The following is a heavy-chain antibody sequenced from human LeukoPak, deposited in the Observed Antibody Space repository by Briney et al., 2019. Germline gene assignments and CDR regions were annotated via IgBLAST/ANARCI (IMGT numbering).Heavy chain of an antibody. J-gene: IGHJ4*02. V-gene: IGHV4-4*07. CDR3: ARDGLDYYGSGSYLNY. CDR2: IYSSGTT. Sequence: SETPSLTCTVSGGSISSYYWSWIRQPAGKGLEWIGRIYSSGTTNNNPSLKSRVTMSVDTSKNQFSLTLSSVTAADTAVYYCARDGLDYYGSGSYLNYWGQGTLVTVSS. D-gene: IGHD3-10*01. CDR1: GGSISSYY.